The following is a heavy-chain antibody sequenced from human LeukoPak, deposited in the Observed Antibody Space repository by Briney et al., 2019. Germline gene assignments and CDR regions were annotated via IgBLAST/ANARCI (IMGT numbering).Heavy chain of an antibody. D-gene: IGHD4/OR15-4a*01. V-gene: IGHV3-48*01. CDR2: ISGSSGII. CDR3: ASIGGGAKDY. Sequence: GGSLRLSCAASGFTFNTYTMNWVRQAPGKGLEWVSYISGSSGIIDYADSVRGRFTISRDNAKNSLYLQMNSLRAEDTAVYYCASIGGGAKDYWGQGTLVTVSS. CDR1: GFTFNTYT. J-gene: IGHJ4*02.